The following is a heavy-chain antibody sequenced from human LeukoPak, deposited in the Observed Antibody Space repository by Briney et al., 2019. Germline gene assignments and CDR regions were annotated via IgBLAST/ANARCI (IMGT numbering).Heavy chain of an antibody. CDR2: ITHSGST. J-gene: IGHJ4*02. Sequence: SETLSLTCAVYGGSFSGYYWSWIRQPPGKGLEWIGEITHSGSTTYNPSLKSRVTISVDTSKNQFSLRLSSVTAADTAFYYCARVRYYYDSSHDWGQGTLVTVSS. CDR3: ARVRYYYDSSHD. CDR1: GGSFSGYY. V-gene: IGHV4-34*01. D-gene: IGHD3-22*01.